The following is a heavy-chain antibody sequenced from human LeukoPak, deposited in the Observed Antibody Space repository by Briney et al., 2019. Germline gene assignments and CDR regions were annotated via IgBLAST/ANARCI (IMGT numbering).Heavy chain of an antibody. CDR3: AKDTPVGLDYYGSGGDAFDI. CDR2: ISGCGGST. Sequence: GGSLRLSCAASGFTFSSYGMSWVRQAPGKGLEWVSAISGCGGSTYYADSVKGRFTISRDNSKNTLYLQMNSLRAEDTAVYYCAKDTPVGLDYYGSGGDAFDIWGQGTMVTVSS. V-gene: IGHV3-23*01. D-gene: IGHD3-10*01. J-gene: IGHJ3*02. CDR1: GFTFSSYG.